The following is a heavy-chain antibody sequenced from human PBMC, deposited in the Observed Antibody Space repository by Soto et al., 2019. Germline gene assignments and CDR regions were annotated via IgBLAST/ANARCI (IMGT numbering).Heavy chain of an antibody. CDR1: GGSFSGYY. J-gene: IGHJ5*02. D-gene: IGHD2-21*02. CDR3: ARGADYCGGDCYSKRWFDP. V-gene: IGHV4-34*01. Sequence: SETLSLTCAVYGGSFSGYYWSWIRQPPGKGLEWIGEINHSGSTNYNPSLKSRVTISVDTSKNQFSLKLSSVTAADTAVYYCARGADYCGGDCYSKRWFDPWGQGTLVTVSS. CDR2: INHSGST.